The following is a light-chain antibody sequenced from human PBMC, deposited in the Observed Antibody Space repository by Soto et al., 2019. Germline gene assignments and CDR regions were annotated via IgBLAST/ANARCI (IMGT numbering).Light chain of an antibody. CDR3: QQSYSTPYT. V-gene: IGKV1-39*01. J-gene: IGKJ2*01. CDR1: QSISSY. Sequence: DIQMTQSPSSLSASVGDRVTITCRASQSISSYLNWYQKKPGKAPKLLIYAASSLQSGVPSRFSGSGSGTDFTLTISSLQPEDFANYYCQQSYSTPYTFGQGTKLEIK. CDR2: AAS.